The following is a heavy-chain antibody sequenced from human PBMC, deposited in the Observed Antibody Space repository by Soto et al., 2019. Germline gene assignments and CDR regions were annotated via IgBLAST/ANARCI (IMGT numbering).Heavy chain of an antibody. V-gene: IGHV4-4*02. J-gene: IGHJ6*02. D-gene: IGHD1-26*01. CDR1: GGSISSSNW. Sequence: HVQLQESGPGLVKPSGTLSLTCAVSGGSISSSNWWSWVRQPPGNGLAWIGEIYHSGSTNYNPSLQRRVTRSVDKSKNQFSLKLSSVPAADTAGYYCAIVSGSYYYGMDVWGQGTTVTVSS. CDR2: IYHSGST. CDR3: AIVSGSYYYGMDV.